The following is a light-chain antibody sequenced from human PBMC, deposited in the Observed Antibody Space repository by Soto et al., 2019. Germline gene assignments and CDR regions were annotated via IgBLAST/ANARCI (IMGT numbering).Light chain of an antibody. CDR2: GAS. J-gene: IGKJ1*01. V-gene: IGKV3-15*01. CDR3: QQYNNWPGT. Sequence: VLPQSPGPLSLSPGERATLSCRASQTLSSRHLAWYQQKPGQAPRLLIYGASTRATGIPARFSGSGSGTEFTLTISSLQSEDFAVYYCQQYNNWPGTFGQGSKVDNK. CDR1: QTLSSRH.